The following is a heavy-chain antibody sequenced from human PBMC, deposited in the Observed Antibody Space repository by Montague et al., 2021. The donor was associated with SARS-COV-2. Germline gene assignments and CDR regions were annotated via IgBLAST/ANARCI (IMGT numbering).Heavy chain of an antibody. CDR1: GFTFSSYW. V-gene: IGHV3-74*01. D-gene: IGHD6-13*01. J-gene: IGHJ6*02. Sequence: SLRLSCAASGFTFSSYWMHRVRQAPGKGLVWVSRINSDGSSTSYADSVKGRFTISRDNAKNTLYLQMNSLRAEDTAVYYCARSGQQLVHPLATLYYYYGMDVWGQGTTVTVSS. CDR3: ARSGQQLVHPLATLYYYYGMDV. CDR2: INSDGSST.